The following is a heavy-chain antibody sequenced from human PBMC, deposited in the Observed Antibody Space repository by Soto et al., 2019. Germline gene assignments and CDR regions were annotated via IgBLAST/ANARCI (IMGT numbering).Heavy chain of an antibody. V-gene: IGHV6-1*01. CDR2: TYYRSKWYN. Sequence: SQTLSLTCAISGDSVSSNSAAWNWIRQSPSRGLEWLGRTYYRSKWYNDYAVSVKSRITINPDTSRNQFSLQLNSVTPEDTAVYYCARVVGTTGGYYYGMDVWGQGTTVTVSS. CDR3: ARVVGTTGGYYYGMDV. J-gene: IGHJ6*02. CDR1: GDSVSSNSAA. D-gene: IGHD1-7*01.